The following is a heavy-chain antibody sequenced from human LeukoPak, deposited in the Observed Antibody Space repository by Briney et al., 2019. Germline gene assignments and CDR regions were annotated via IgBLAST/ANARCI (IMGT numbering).Heavy chain of an antibody. CDR2: IYYSGST. CDR1: GGSISSSRYY. J-gene: IGHJ4*02. Sequence: SETLSLTCTVSGGSISSSRYYWGWIRQPPGKGLEWIGNIYYSGSTYYNPSLKSRVTISVDTSKNQFSLKLSSVTAADTAVYYCADVVGNYWGQGTLVTVSS. CDR3: ADVVGNY. V-gene: IGHV4-39*07. D-gene: IGHD2-15*01.